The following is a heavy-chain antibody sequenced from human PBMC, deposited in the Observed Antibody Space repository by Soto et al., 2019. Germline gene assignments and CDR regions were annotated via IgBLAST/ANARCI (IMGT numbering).Heavy chain of an antibody. V-gene: IGHV3-33*01. J-gene: IGHJ4*02. CDR2: IWYDGSNK. D-gene: IGHD3-22*01. Sequence: VAVIWYDGSNKYYADCVKGRFTISRDNSKNTLYLQRNSLRAEDTAVYYSARDYDSTGYPRYYFDYWGQGTLVTVSS. CDR3: ARDYDSTGYPRYYFDY.